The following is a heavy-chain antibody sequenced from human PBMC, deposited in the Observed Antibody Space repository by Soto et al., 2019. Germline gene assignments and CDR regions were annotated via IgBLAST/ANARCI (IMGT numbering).Heavy chain of an antibody. CDR3: ARLPPSLCSGGSCSRFDAFDI. Sequence: SETLSLTCTVSGGSISSSSYYWGWIRQPPGKGLEWIGSIYYSGSTYYNPSLKSRVTISVDTSKNQFSLKLSSVTAADTAVYYCARLPPSLCSGGSCSRFDAFDIWGQGTMVTVSS. D-gene: IGHD2-15*01. J-gene: IGHJ3*02. V-gene: IGHV4-39*01. CDR1: GGSISSSSYY. CDR2: IYYSGST.